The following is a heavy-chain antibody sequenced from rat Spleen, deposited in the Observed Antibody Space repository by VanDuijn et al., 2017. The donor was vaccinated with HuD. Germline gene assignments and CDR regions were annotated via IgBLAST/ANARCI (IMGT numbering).Heavy chain of an antibody. J-gene: IGHJ2*01. V-gene: IGHV2-1*01. CDR3: TRFNYSPFDY. D-gene: IGHD1-8*01. CDR1: GFSLTSYG. Sequence: QVQLKESGPGLVQPSQTLSLTCTVSGFSLTSYGVSWVRQPPGKGLEWMGGIGGDGSTNYNSALKSRLSISRDTSKSQVFLKMNSLQTEDTAIYFCTRFNYSPFDYWGQGVMVTVSS. CDR2: IGGDGST.